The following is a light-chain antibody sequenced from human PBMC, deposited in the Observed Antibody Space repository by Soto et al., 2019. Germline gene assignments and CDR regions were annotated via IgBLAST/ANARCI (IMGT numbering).Light chain of an antibody. CDR3: QSYDSSLSGWV. CDR1: SSNTGAGYD. J-gene: IGLJ3*02. Sequence: QYVLTQPPSVSGAPGQRVTISCTGSSSNTGAGYDVHWYQQLPGTAPKLLIFGNINRPSGVPDRFSGSKSGTSASLAITWLQAEDEADYYCQSYDSSLSGWVFCGGTKLTVL. CDR2: GNI. V-gene: IGLV1-40*01.